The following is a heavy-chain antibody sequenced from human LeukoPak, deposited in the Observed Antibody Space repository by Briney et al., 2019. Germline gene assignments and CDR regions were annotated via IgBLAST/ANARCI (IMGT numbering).Heavy chain of an antibody. V-gene: IGHV3-23*01. CDR2: ITGSGDST. CDR3: AKRAAAGSGAFDI. D-gene: IGHD6-13*01. J-gene: IGHJ3*02. CDR1: GSTFSTYP. Sequence: PGESLRLSCTASGSTFSTYPMTWVRQAPGKGLEWVSAITGSGDSTYYADSVKGRFTISRDSSKNTVFLQMNSLRAEDTAVYYCAKRAAAGSGAFDIWDQG.